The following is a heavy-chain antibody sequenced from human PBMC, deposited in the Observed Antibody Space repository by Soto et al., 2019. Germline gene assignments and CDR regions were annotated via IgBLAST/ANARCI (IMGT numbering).Heavy chain of an antibody. CDR3: ATMSIAARSGVGWFDP. Sequence: QLQLQESGSGLVKPSQTLSLTCAVSGGSISSGGYSWSWIRQPPGKVLEWIGYIYHSGSTYYNPSLKSRVTISVDRSKNQFSLKLSSVTAADTAVYYCATMSIAARSGVGWFDPWGQGTLVTVSS. J-gene: IGHJ5*02. CDR1: GGSISSGGYS. D-gene: IGHD6-6*01. V-gene: IGHV4-30-2*01. CDR2: IYHSGST.